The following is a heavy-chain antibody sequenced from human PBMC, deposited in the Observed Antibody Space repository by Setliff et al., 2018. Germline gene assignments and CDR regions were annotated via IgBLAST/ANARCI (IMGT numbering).Heavy chain of an antibody. Sequence: PSETLSLTCTVSGDSISDASIMAWIRQPPGKGLEFIGSVFYNGAAKYDPSLKSRVTMSVDTSKTQFSLKLNSMTTADTAVYYCARGGTYRYFDYWGQGALVTVSS. J-gene: IGHJ4*02. CDR3: ARGGTYRYFDY. CDR1: GDSISDAS. V-gene: IGHV4-59*01. CDR2: VFYNGAA.